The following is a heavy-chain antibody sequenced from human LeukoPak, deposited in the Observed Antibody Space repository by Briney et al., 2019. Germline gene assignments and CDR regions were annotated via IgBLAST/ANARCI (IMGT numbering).Heavy chain of an antibody. Sequence: PGGSLRLSCSASGFTFSDFYMSWIRQAPGKGLEWVANIKQDGSEKYYVDSVKGRFTISRDNAKNSLYLQMNSLRAEDTAVYYCARWKSSNWVFDYWGQGTLVTVSS. D-gene: IGHD7-27*01. J-gene: IGHJ4*02. CDR2: IKQDGSEK. CDR3: ARWKSSNWVFDY. V-gene: IGHV3-7*01. CDR1: GFTFSDFY.